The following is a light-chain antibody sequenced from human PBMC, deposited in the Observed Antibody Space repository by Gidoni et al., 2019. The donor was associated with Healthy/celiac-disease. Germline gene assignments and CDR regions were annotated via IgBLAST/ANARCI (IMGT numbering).Light chain of an antibody. Sequence: EIVLTQSPGTLSLSPGERATLSCRASQSVSSSYLAWYQQKPGQAPRLLIYGASSRATGIPDRFSGSGSGTDFTLTIRRLEHEDFAVYYCQQYGSSRGITFGQGTRLEIK. CDR2: GAS. V-gene: IGKV3-20*01. J-gene: IGKJ5*01. CDR1: QSVSSSY. CDR3: QQYGSSRGIT.